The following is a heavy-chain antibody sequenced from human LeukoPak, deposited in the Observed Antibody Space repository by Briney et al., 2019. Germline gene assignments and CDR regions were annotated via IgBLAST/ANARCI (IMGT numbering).Heavy chain of an antibody. J-gene: IGHJ5*02. CDR2: INPNSVGK. CDR1: RYTFTAYY. V-gene: IGHV1-2*02. Sequence: ASVKVSCKASRYTFTAYYIHWVRQAPGQRLEWLRWINPNSVGKIHAQKFQDRVIMTRDTSISTAYMELNRLTSDDTAVYYCARGNLVNRPDILTGYNWFDPWGQGTLVTVSS. D-gene: IGHD3-9*01. CDR3: ARGNLVNRPDILTGYNWFDP.